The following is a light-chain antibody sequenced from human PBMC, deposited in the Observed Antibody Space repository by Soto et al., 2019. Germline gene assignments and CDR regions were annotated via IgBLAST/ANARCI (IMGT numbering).Light chain of an antibody. CDR1: QSVNSN. J-gene: IGKJ1*01. V-gene: IGKV3-15*01. CDR2: DAS. Sequence: EIVMTQSPATLSVSPGERATLSCSTSQSVNSNLAWYQQKPGQAPRLLIYDASTRATGISARFSGSGSETNFTLSISSLQSEDYAVYYCQQYNDWRTFGQGPKVQIK. CDR3: QQYNDWRT.